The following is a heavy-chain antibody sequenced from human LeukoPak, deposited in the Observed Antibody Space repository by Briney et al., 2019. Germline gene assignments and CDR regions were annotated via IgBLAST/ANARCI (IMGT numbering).Heavy chain of an antibody. CDR1: GVSIRGDTYY. D-gene: IGHD6-19*01. Sequence: PSETLSLTCTVSGVSIRGDTYYWGWIRQPPGKGLEWIGNYHIGNTYYNPSLKSRVTISEDTSKNQFSLRVNSVTAADTAVYYCARLWDSTGLYFYYCMDVWGEGTTVTVSS. J-gene: IGHJ6*03. V-gene: IGHV4-39*01. CDR2: YHIGNT. CDR3: ARLWDSTGLYFYYCMDV.